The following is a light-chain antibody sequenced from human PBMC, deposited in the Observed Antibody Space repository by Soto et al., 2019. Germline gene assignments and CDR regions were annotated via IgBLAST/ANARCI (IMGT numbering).Light chain of an antibody. CDR2: DAS. CDR1: QNVSNY. Sequence: EIVLTQSPATLSLSPGERATLSRRASQNVSNYLAWYQQKPGQAPRLLIYDASNRATGIPARFSGSGSATDFTLTISSLEPEDFAVYYCQQRSNWPRTFGQGTRLEIK. V-gene: IGKV3-11*01. J-gene: IGKJ5*01. CDR3: QQRSNWPRT.